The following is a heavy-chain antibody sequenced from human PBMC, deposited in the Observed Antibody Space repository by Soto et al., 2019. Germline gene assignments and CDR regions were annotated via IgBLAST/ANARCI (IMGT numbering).Heavy chain of an antibody. D-gene: IGHD3-16*01. Sequence: PGGSLRLSCAASGFTFSTYAMHWVRQAPGKGLEWVTVISYDGSNKYYADSVKGRFTISRDNSKNTLYLQMNSLRAEDTAVYYCARPGSVLSLYYDRDVWFDPWGQGTLVTVSS. CDR3: ARPGSVLSLYYDRDVWFDP. V-gene: IGHV3-30-3*01. J-gene: IGHJ5*02. CDR2: ISYDGSNK. CDR1: GFTFSTYA.